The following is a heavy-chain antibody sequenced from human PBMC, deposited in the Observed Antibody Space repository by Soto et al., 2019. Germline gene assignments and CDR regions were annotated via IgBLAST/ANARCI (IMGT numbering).Heavy chain of an antibody. V-gene: IGHV1-46*01. CDR3: AREDGYCVRTACFKEGWGY. D-gene: IGHD2-2*01. CDR2: IHPSGGST. CDR1: GYTFTSYY. J-gene: IGHJ4*02. Sequence: QVQLVQSGAEVKKPGASVKVSCKASGYTFTSYYMHWVRQAPGQGLEWMGFIHPSGGSTTYAQKFQGRVTMTRDTSTSTVYMELSSLRSEDTAVYYCAREDGYCVRTACFKEGWGYWGQGTLVTVSS.